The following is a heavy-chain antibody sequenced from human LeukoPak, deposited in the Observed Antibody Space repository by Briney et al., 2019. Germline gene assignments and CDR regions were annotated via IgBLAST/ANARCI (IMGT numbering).Heavy chain of an antibody. Sequence: GGSLRLSCAASGFNLRDYVMYWVRQAPGKGLEWLAATPYDGTSEYYADSVKGRFSVSRDNSRNILYLQMSSLRVEDTAVYYCVGALHWGQGTLVTVSS. CDR1: GFNLRDYV. D-gene: IGHD2-15*01. CDR2: TPYDGTSE. J-gene: IGHJ4*02. V-gene: IGHV3-30*14. CDR3: VGALH.